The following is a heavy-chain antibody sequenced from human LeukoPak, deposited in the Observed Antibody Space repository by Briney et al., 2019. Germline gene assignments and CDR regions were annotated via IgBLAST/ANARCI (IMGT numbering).Heavy chain of an antibody. CDR2: ISSSGSTI. CDR1: GFTFSDYY. CDR3: ATPYSSGWYPDYYYYYGMDV. J-gene: IGHJ6*02. V-gene: IGHV3-11*01. D-gene: IGHD6-19*01. Sequence: GGSLRLSCAASGFTFSDYYMSWIRQAPGKGLEWVSYISSSGSTIYYADSVKGRFTISRDTAKNSLYLQMNSLRAEDTAVYYCATPYSSGWYPDYYYYYGMDVWGQGTTVTVSS.